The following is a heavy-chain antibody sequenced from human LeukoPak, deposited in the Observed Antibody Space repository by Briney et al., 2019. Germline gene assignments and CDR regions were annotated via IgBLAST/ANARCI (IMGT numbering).Heavy chain of an antibody. CDR2: ISPNSGGT. V-gene: IGHV1-2*02. J-gene: IGHJ4*02. Sequence: ASVKVSCKASEFTFSGYYMHWVRQAPGQGLEWMAWISPNSGGTNYVQKFQGTVTVTRDTSISTDYMEISGLTSDDTALYYCAREPSGSGGYDYWGQGTLVTVSS. CDR3: AREPSGSGGYDY. D-gene: IGHD3-10*01. CDR1: EFTFSGYY.